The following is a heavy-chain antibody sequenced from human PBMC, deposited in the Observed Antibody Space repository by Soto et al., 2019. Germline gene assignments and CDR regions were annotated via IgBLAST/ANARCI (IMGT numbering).Heavy chain of an antibody. Sequence: ASVKVSGTTACGSFMRHSVHLGRQAPTQGFEWMGWINPNGGTTNSAQKFQGRVTMTRDTSISTAYMELSRLNSDDTAVEYCARTEMTTLHKFYYWGQGTPVTVSS. D-gene: IGHD4-4*01. CDR2: INPNGGTT. CDR3: ARTEMTTLHKFYY. V-gene: IGHV1-2*02. CDR1: CGSFMRHS. J-gene: IGHJ4*02.